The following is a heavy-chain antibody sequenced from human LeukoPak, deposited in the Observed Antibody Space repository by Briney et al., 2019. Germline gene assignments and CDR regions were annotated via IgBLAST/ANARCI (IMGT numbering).Heavy chain of an antibody. CDR3: TKSAGYFYGSSGYYWLGTFDY. J-gene: IGHJ4*02. CDR1: GLAFSTYP. Sequence: GGSLRLSCAASGLAFSTYPMNWVRQSPGKGLEWVSAISGGGTNTYYADSVKGRFTISRDTFKNTLILQMNGLRAEDTAVYYCTKSAGYFYGSSGYYWLGTFDYWGQGTLVAVSS. CDR2: ISGGGTNT. D-gene: IGHD3-22*01. V-gene: IGHV3-23*01.